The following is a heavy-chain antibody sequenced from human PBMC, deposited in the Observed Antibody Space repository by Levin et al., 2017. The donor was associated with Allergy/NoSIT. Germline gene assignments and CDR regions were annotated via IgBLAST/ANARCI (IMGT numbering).Heavy chain of an antibody. D-gene: IGHD3-16*02. V-gene: IGHV1-2*06. CDR1: GYTFTDYY. CDR2: INPNSGGT. J-gene: IGHJ5*02. Sequence: ASVKVSCKASGYTFTDYYMHWVRQAPGQGLEWMGRINPNSGGTNYAQKFQDRVTMTRDTSISTAYMELSRLRSDDTAVYYCARSNTFGGVIANWFDPWGQGTLVTVSS. CDR3: ARSNTFGGVIANWFDP.